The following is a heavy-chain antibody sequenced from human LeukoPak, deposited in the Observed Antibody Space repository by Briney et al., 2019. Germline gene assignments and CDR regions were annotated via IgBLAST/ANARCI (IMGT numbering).Heavy chain of an antibody. CDR3: ARMGQYDLGSEPRLSGLDV. D-gene: IGHD3-3*01. V-gene: IGHV3-33*01. Sequence: GGSLRLSCAASGFTFSTYAMHWVRQAPGKALEWVGVIWNDGSNKYYGDSVEGRFTISRDNYKNTLYLQMSSLRPEDSAVYYCARMGQYDLGSEPRLSGLDVWGQGIAVIVSS. CDR2: IWNDGSNK. CDR1: GFTFSTYA. J-gene: IGHJ6*02.